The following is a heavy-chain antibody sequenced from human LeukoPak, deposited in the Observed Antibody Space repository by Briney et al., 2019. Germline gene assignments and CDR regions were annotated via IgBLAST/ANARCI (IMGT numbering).Heavy chain of an antibody. J-gene: IGHJ3*02. CDR1: GGSFSGYY. D-gene: IGHD6-19*01. Sequence: SETLSLTCAVYGGSFSGYYWSWIRQPPGKGLEWIGEINHSGSTNYNPSLKSRDTISVDTSKNQFSLKLSSVTAADTAVYYCARMGQWLVDAFDIWGQGTMVAVSS. CDR2: INHSGST. V-gene: IGHV4-34*01. CDR3: ARMGQWLVDAFDI.